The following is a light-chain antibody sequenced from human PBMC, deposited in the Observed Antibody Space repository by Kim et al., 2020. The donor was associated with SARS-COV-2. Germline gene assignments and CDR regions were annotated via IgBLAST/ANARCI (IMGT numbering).Light chain of an antibody. J-gene: IGKJ4*01. CDR3: QKYNNAPLT. CDR1: QDIRNY. V-gene: IGKV1-27*01. CDR2: AAS. Sequence: DIQMTQSPSSLSASVGDRVTITCRASQDIRNYLAWYQQKPGKNPKLLIYAASTLQSGVPSRFSGSGSGTDFTLTISSLQPEDVANYYCQKYNNAPLTFGGGTKVEIK.